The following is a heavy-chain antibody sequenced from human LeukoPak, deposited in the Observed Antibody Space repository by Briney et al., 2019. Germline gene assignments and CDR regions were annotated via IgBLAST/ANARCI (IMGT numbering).Heavy chain of an antibody. V-gene: IGHV3-23*01. CDR2: IGGSNGIT. J-gene: IGHJ4*02. CDR1: RFTFNSYA. Sequence: GGTLRLSCAASRFTFNSYAMSWVRQAPGKGLEWVSVIGGSNGITFYVGSMKGRFTISRDNSKDTLYLQMNSLRAEDTAVYYCARNENSGWGYFDYWGQGTLVTVSS. CDR3: ARNENSGWGYFDY. D-gene: IGHD5-12*01.